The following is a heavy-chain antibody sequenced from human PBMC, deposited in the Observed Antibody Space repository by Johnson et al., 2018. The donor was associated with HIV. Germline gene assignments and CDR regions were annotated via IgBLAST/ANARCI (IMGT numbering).Heavy chain of an antibody. CDR1: GFTFSSYG. V-gene: IGHV3-30*18. CDR3: AKDEGDGYRHDAFDI. Sequence: QVQLVESGGGVVQPGRSLRLSCAASGFTFSSYGMHWVRQAPGKGLEWVAVISYDGSNKYYADSVKGRFTISSDNSKNTLYLQMNSLRAEDTAVYYCAKDEGDGYRHDAFDIWGKGTMVTVSS. CDR2: ISYDGSNK. D-gene: IGHD5-24*01. J-gene: IGHJ3*02.